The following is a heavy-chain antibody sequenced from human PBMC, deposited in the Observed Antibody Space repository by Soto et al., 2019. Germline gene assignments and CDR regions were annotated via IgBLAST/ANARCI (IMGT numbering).Heavy chain of an antibody. D-gene: IGHD5-12*01. V-gene: IGHV3-13*01. CDR1: GFTFSSYD. Sequence: GGSLRLSCAASGFTFSSYDMHWVRQATGKGLEWVSAIGTAGDTYYPGSVKGRFTISRQNAKNSLYLQMNSLRAGDTAVYYCARNFGGSIHYYGMDVWGQGTTVTVSS. CDR3: ARNFGGSIHYYGMDV. CDR2: IGTAGDT. J-gene: IGHJ6*02.